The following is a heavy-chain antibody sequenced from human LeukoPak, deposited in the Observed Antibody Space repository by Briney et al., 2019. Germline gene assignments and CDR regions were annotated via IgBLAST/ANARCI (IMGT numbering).Heavy chain of an antibody. CDR3: ARGPLLHPTYDFWSGRTPYYFDY. V-gene: IGHV3-7*01. CDR2: IKQDGSEK. J-gene: IGHJ4*02. D-gene: IGHD3-3*01. CDR1: GFTFSSYW. Sequence: GGSLRLSCAASGFTFSSYWMHWVRQAPGKGLEWVANIKQDGSEKYYVDSVKGRFTISRDNAKNSLYLQMNSLRAEDTAVYYCARGPLLHPTYDFWSGRTPYYFDYWGQGTLVTVSS.